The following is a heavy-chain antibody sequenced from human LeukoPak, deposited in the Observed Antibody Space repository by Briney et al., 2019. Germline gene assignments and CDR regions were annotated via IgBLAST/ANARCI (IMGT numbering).Heavy chain of an antibody. V-gene: IGHV3-7*01. Sequence: GGSLRLSCAASGFTFSSYWMSWVRQAPGKGLEGVADIKQDGSEKYYVDSVKGRFTISRDNAKNSLYLQMNSLRAEDTAVYYCASLYGSGPNWFDLWGQGTLVTVSS. CDR3: ASLYGSGPNWFDL. CDR1: GFTFSSYW. D-gene: IGHD3-10*01. CDR2: IKQDGSEK. J-gene: IGHJ5*02.